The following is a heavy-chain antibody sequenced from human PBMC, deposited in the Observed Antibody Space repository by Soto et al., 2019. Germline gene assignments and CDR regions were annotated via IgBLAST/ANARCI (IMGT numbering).Heavy chain of an antibody. Sequence: SVKVSCQASGDTFSSYSISWLLQAPGQGLEWMGGIIPICGAANYAQKFQGRVTITADESTSTAYMELSSLRSEDTAVYYCAKDNYDFFFSYPAHSGMDSWGQGTTVTVSS. J-gene: IGHJ6*02. D-gene: IGHD3-3*01. CDR1: GDTFSSYS. V-gene: IGHV1-69*13. CDR2: IIPICGAA. CDR3: AKDNYDFFFSYPAHSGMDS.